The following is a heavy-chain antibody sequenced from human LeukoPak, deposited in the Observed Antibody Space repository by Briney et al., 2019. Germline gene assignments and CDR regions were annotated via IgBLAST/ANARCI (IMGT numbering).Heavy chain of an antibody. J-gene: IGHJ4*02. Sequence: SETLSLTCAVSGGSISSYYWSWIRQPPGKGLEWIGYIYYSGSTNYNPSLKSRVTISVDTSKNQFSLKLTSVTAADTAVYYCARAYYYGSGSLDYWGQGTLVTVSS. CDR1: GGSISSYY. CDR3: ARAYYYGSGSLDY. CDR2: IYYSGST. V-gene: IGHV4-59*08. D-gene: IGHD3-10*01.